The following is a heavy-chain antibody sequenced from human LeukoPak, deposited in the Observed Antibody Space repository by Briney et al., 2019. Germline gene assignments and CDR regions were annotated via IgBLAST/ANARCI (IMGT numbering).Heavy chain of an antibody. CDR2: ISVDGHNK. V-gene: IGHV3-30-3*01. Sequence: GGSLRLSCAASGFTFSSYAVHWVRQAPGKGLEWVAVISVDGHNKNYADSVKGRFTISRDDSKNTLYLQMNSLRAEDTAVYYCARGAETGSSRFDYWGQGTLVTVSS. J-gene: IGHJ4*02. D-gene: IGHD3-10*01. CDR3: ARGAETGSSRFDY. CDR1: GFTFSSYA.